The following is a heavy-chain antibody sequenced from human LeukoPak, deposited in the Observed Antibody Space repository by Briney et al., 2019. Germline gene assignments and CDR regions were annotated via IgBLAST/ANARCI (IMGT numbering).Heavy chain of an antibody. CDR1: GFTFSSYA. CDR2: ISGSGGST. CDR3: AKDRGFGDAFDI. D-gene: IGHD2-15*01. V-gene: IGHV3-23*01. Sequence: PGGSLRLSCAASGFTFSSYAMSWVRQAPGKGLEWVSAISGSGGSTYYADSVKGRFTISRDNSKNTLYLQMNSLRAEDTAVHYCAKDRGFGDAFDIWGQGTMVTVSS. J-gene: IGHJ3*02.